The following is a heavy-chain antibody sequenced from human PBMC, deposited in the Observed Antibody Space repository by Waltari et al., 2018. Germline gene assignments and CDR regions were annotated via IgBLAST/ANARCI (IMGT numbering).Heavy chain of an antibody. Sequence: EVQLVEYGGGLVQPGGSLRLSCAASGLELRHSWMQWVRQAPGDGLVWVADIDSDGRTTRYADSVKGRLTISRDNSKNTLYLQMNSLRAEDTAVYYCKSDDSNGPLDYWGQGTLVSVSS. CDR3: KSDDSNGPLDY. CDR1: GLELRHSW. V-gene: IGHV3-74*01. J-gene: IGHJ4*02. CDR2: IDSDGRTT. D-gene: IGHD3-22*01.